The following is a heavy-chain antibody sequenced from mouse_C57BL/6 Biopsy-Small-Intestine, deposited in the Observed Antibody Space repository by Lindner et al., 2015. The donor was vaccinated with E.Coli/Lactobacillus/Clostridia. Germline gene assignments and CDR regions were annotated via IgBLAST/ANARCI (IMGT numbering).Heavy chain of an antibody. D-gene: IGHD2-4*01. CDR3: ARLSSGSFRYDLDYDAFDY. V-gene: IGHV1S127*01. Sequence: SVKVSCKASGYTFTTYGLTWVRQAPGQGLEWMGWMSAYNGHTSYVQEFQGRVTMTRDTSTSTAYMELRGLRSDDTAVYYCARLSSGSFRYDLDYDAFDYWGQGTLVTVSS. CDR2: MSAYNGHT. CDR1: GYTFTTYG. J-gene: IGHJ4*01.